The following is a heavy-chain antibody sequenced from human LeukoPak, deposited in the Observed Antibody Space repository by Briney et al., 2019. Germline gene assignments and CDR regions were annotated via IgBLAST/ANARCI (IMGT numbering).Heavy chain of an antibody. D-gene: IGHD1-1*01. V-gene: IGHV4-59*11. J-gene: IGHJ4*02. CDR1: GGSISSHY. CDR3: ARVERYGDYFDY. Sequence: SETLSLTCTVSGGSISSHYWSWIRQPPGKGLEWIGYIYYSGSTNYNPPLKSRVTISVDTSKNQFSLKLSSVTAADTAVYYCARVERYGDYFDYWGQGTLVTVSS. CDR2: IYYSGST.